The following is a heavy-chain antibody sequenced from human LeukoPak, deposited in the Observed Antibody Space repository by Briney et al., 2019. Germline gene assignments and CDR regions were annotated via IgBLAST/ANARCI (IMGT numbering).Heavy chain of an antibody. CDR2: IKQDGSEK. J-gene: IGHJ2*01. CDR1: GFTFSSYW. Sequence: GGSLRLSCAASGFTFSSYWMSWVRQAPGKGLEWVANIKQDGSEKYYVDSVKGRFTISRDNAKNSLYLQMNSLRAEDTAVYYCARAQLGKSYWYFDLWGRGTLVTVSS. D-gene: IGHD7-27*01. CDR3: ARAQLGKSYWYFDL. V-gene: IGHV3-7*01.